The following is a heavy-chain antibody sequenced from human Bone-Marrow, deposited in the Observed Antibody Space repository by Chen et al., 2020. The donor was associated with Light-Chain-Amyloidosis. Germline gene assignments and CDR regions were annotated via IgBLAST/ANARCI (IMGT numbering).Heavy chain of an antibody. D-gene: IGHD3-16*01. CDR3: ASYNGGAALNI. CDR1: GFSFSRYW. CDR2: IKEDGSEK. J-gene: IGHJ3*02. V-gene: IGHV3-7*01. Sequence: EVQLVEPGGGLVQAGGSLRPSCAASGFSFSRYWMSWVRQAPGKGLEWVTNIKEDGSEKYYVDSVKGRFTISRDNAKNSVYLQMNSLKDEDTALYYCASYNGGAALNIWGQGTMVTVSS.